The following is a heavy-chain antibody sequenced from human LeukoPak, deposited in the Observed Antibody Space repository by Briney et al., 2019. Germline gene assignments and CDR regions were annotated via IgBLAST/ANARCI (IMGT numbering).Heavy chain of an antibody. Sequence: SVKVSCKASGGTFSSYAICWVRQAPGQGLEWMGGIIPIFGTANYAQKFQDRVTITTDESTSTAYMELSSLRSEDTAVYYCASQMYYYDFWSGYRTQDTLDYWGQGTLVTVSS. CDR1: GGTFSSYA. J-gene: IGHJ4*02. V-gene: IGHV1-69*05. D-gene: IGHD3-3*01. CDR2: IIPIFGTA. CDR3: ASQMYYYDFWSGYRTQDTLDY.